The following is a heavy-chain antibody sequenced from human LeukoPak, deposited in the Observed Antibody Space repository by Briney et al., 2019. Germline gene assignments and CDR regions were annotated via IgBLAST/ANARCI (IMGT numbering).Heavy chain of an antibody. J-gene: IGHJ4*02. V-gene: IGHV3-23*01. D-gene: IGHD3-10*01. CDR2: ISGSGGST. CDR3: AKALVPRPYGSTFDY. Sequence: PGGSLRLSCAACGFTFSSYAMSWVRQAPGKGLEWVSAISGSGGSTYYADSVKGRFTISRDNSKNTLYLQMNSLRAEDTAVYYCAKALVPRPYGSTFDYWGQGTLVTVSS. CDR1: GFTFSSYA.